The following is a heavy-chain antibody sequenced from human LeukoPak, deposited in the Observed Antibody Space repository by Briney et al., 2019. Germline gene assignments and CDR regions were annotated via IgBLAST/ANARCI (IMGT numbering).Heavy chain of an antibody. CDR3: ARDGPKYCSNGVCYAPVDL. CDR2: ISSGSSYI. CDR1: GFTFSSYS. J-gene: IGHJ5*02. D-gene: IGHD2-8*01. Sequence: GGSLRLSCAASGFTFSSYSMNWVRQAPGKGLEWVSSISSGSSYIYYADSVKGRFTISRDNGKNSLYLQMNSLRAEETAVYYCARDGPKYCSNGVCYAPVDLWGQGTVVSVS. V-gene: IGHV3-21*01.